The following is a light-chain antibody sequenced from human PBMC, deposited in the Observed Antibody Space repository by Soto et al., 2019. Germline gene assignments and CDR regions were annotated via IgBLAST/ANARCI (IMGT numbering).Light chain of an antibody. CDR2: DVT. Sequence: QPVLTQPASVSRSPVQSITISCTGTSSDVGGYNYVSWYQQQPGKAPKLMIYDVTNRPSGVSNRFSGSKSGNTASLTISGLQAEDEADYYCCSYTTSNTPQIVFGTGTKVTV. CDR1: SSDVGGYNY. CDR3: CSYTTSNTPQIV. V-gene: IGLV2-14*01. J-gene: IGLJ1*01.